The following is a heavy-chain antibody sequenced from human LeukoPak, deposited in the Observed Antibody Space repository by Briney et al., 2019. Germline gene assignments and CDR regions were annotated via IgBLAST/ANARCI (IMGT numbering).Heavy chain of an antibody. CDR3: ARDEYSSGWYLFDY. J-gene: IGHJ4*02. CDR1: GGSISSYY. V-gene: IGHV4-59*01. D-gene: IGHD6-19*01. CDR2: IYYSGST. Sequence: SETLSLTCTVSGGSISSYYWSWIRQPPGKGLEWIGYIYYSGSTNYNPSLKSRVTISVDTSKNQFSLKLSSVTAADTAVYYCARDEYSSGWYLFDYWGQGTLVTVSS.